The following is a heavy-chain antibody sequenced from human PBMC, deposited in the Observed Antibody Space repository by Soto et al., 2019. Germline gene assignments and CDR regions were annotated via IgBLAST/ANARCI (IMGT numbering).Heavy chain of an antibody. CDR1: GYSFKDHY. CDR2: INPSGEHT. D-gene: IGHD2-15*01. J-gene: IGHJ4*02. V-gene: IGHV1-46*02. Sequence: VKVSCKASGYSFKDHYMHWVRQAPGRGLEWVGIINPSGEHTNYAQQFRGRVAMTRDTSTSTAYMELRSLRSEDTAVYFCARISCKGGSCYFDFDHWGQGTLVTVSS. CDR3: ARISCKGGSCYFDFDH.